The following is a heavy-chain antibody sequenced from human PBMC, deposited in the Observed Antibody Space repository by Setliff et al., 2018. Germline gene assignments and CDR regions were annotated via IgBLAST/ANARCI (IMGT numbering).Heavy chain of an antibody. CDR3: ARDGEYDYGDYFRFDY. J-gene: IGHJ4*02. CDR2: ISAYNGNT. D-gene: IGHD4-17*01. V-gene: IGHV1-18*01. Sequence: ASVKVSCKASGYTFTSYGISWVRQAPGQGLEWMGWISAYNGNTNYAQKLQGRATMTTDTSTSTAYMELRSLRSDDTAVYYCARDGEYDYGDYFRFDYWGQGTLVTVSS. CDR1: GYTFTSYG.